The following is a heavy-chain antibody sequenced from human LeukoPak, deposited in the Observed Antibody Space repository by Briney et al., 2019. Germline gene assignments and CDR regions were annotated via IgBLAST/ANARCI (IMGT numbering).Heavy chain of an antibody. CDR2: ISGSGGST. CDR1: GFTFSSYA. CDR3: AKEGLRYFDWLFLPHFDY. D-gene: IGHD3-9*01. Sequence: GGYLRLSCAASGFTFSSYAMSWVRQAPGKGLEWVSAISGSGGSTYYADSVKGRFTISRDDSKNTLYLQMNSLRAEDTAVYYCAKEGLRYFDWLFLPHFDYWGQGTLVTVSS. V-gene: IGHV3-23*01. J-gene: IGHJ4*02.